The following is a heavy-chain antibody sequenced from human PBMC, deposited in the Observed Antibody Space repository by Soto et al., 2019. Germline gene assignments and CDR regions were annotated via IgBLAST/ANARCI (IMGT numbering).Heavy chain of an antibody. D-gene: IGHD6-13*01. CDR1: GFTFSNYI. V-gene: IGHV3-21*06. Sequence: GGSLRLSCAASGFTFSNYIMHWVRQAPGKGLEWVASISSSGSHTHYADSVKGGFTISRDNARSTLSLQMNSLRVEDTAVYYCAREDVQGSSWFRFLDFWGQGALVTVSS. J-gene: IGHJ4*02. CDR3: AREDVQGSSWFRFLDF. CDR2: ISSSGSHT.